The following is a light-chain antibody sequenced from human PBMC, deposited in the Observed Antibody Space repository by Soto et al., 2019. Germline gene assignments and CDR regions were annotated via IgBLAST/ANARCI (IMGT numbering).Light chain of an antibody. CDR3: QQDNNWHPWT. V-gene: IGKV3-15*01. J-gene: IGKJ1*01. CDR1: QSVSSN. CDR2: GAS. Sequence: EIVMTQSPATLSVSPGERATLSCRASQSVSSNLALYQQKPGQAPRLLIYGASTRATGIPARFSGSGSGTEFTLTISSLQSEDFAVYYCQQDNNWHPWTFGQGTKVEIK.